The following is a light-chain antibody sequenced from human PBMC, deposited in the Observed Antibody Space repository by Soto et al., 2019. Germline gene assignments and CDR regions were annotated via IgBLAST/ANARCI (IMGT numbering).Light chain of an antibody. CDR3: MQGTQGRT. CDR1: QSLLHSNGYNY. Sequence: DIVMTQSPLSLPVTPGEPASISCRSSQSLLHSNGYNYLDWYLQRPGQSPQLLIYLGSNRASGVPDRFSGSGSGTDFTLKISRVEAEDVGVYYCMQGTQGRTFGQGTRWIS. CDR2: LGS. J-gene: IGKJ1*01. V-gene: IGKV2-28*01.